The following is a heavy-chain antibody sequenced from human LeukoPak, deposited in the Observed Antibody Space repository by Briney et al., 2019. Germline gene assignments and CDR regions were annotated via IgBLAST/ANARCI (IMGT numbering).Heavy chain of an antibody. CDR3: ARCGYSYCDDY. V-gene: IGHV4-59*08. D-gene: IGHD5-18*01. J-gene: IGHJ4*02. CDR1: GGSISSYY. Sequence: PSETLSLTCSVSGGSISSYYWSGIGQPPGKGLEWIGNIYYSGSTNYNPSLKSRVTISVDTSKNQFSLKVTSVTAADTAVYYCARCGYSYCDDYWGQGTLVTVSS. CDR2: IYYSGST.